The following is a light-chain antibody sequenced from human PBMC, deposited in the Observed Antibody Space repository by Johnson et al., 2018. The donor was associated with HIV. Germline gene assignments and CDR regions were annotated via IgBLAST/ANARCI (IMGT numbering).Light chain of an antibody. Sequence: QSILTQPPSVSAAPGQRVTISCSGNSSNIENNYVSWYQQFPERAPKLLIYDNTKRPSGIPDRFSGSKSDTSATLAITGLQTGDEADYYCGTWDSSLRAYVVGTGTKFTVL. CDR1: SSNIENNY. V-gene: IGLV1-51*01. CDR3: GTWDSSLRAYV. J-gene: IGLJ1*01. CDR2: DNT.